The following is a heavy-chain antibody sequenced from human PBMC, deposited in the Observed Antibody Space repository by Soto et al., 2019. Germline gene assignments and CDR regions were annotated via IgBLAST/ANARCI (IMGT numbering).Heavy chain of an antibody. D-gene: IGHD3-22*01. CDR2: ISYDGSNK. Sequence: SLRLSCAASGFTFSSYAMHWVRQAPGKGLEWVAVISYDGSNKYYADSVKGRFTISRDNSKNTLYLQMNSLRAEDTAVYYCARDGIDSSGYYLDYWGQGTLVTVSS. CDR1: GFTFSSYA. J-gene: IGHJ4*02. CDR3: ARDGIDSSGYYLDY. V-gene: IGHV3-30-3*01.